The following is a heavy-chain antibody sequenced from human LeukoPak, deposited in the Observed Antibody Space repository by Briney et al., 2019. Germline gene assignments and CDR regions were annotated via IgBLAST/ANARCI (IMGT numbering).Heavy chain of an antibody. CDR1: GFPFNLYS. CDR3: ARGGLGYCSTSTCFLFDF. CDR2: ISDDGNNR. J-gene: IGHJ4*02. D-gene: IGHD2-2*01. V-gene: IGHV3-30*04. Sequence: GGSLRLSCAASGFPFNLYSIHWVRQAPGEGLEWVALISDDGNNRNYADSVKGRFTVSRDSSKDALFLQMNSLRAEDTAVYYCARGGLGYCSTSTCFLFDFWGQGDLVIVSS.